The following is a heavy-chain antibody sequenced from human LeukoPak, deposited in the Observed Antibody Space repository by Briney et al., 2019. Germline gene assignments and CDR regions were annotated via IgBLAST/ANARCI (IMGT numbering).Heavy chain of an antibody. CDR2: IYYSGST. CDR1: GGSISSYY. CDR3: ARGSSSSGWYGDYFDY. J-gene: IGHJ4*02. V-gene: IGHV4-59*01. Sequence: SETLSLTCTVSGGSISSYYWSWIRQPPGKGLEWIGYIYYSGSTNYNPSLKSRVTISVDTSKNQFSLKLSSVTAADTAVYYCARGSSSSGWYGDYFDYWGQGTLVTVSS. D-gene: IGHD6-19*01.